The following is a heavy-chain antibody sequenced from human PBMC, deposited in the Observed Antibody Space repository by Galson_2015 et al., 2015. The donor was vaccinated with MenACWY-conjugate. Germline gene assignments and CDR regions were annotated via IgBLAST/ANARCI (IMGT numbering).Heavy chain of an antibody. V-gene: IGHV1-46*01. CDR3: ARDPGCCSSTSCYLGDYGMDV. CDR2: INPSGGST. J-gene: IGHJ6*02. CDR1: GYTFTSYY. Sequence: SVKVSCKASGYTFTSYYMHWVRQAPGQGLEWMGIINPSGGSTSYAQKFQGRVTMTRDTSTSTVYMELSSLRSEDTAVYYCARDPGCCSSTSCYLGDYGMDVWGQGTTVTVSS. D-gene: IGHD2-2*01.